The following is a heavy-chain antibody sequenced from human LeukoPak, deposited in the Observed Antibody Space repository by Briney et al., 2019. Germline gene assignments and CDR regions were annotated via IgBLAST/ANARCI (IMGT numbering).Heavy chain of an antibody. D-gene: IGHD1-20*01. Sequence: ESGPTLVNPTQTLTLTCTFSGFSLSTSGVGLGWIRQPPGKALDWLALIYWDDDKRYSPSLKSRLTITKDTSKNQLVLTMTNMDPVDTATYYCAHSSYNWYWDAFDIWGQGTMVTVSS. J-gene: IGHJ3*02. CDR2: IYWDDDK. CDR3: AHSSYNWYWDAFDI. CDR1: GFSLSTSGVG. V-gene: IGHV2-5*02.